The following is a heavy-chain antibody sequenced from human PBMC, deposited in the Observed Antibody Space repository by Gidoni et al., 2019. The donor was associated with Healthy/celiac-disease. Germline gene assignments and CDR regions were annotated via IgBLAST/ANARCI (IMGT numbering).Heavy chain of an antibody. D-gene: IGHD6-6*01. J-gene: IGHJ4*02. CDR2: ISGSGGST. Sequence: EVQLLESGGGLVQPGGCLRLSCAASGFTFRSYAMSWVRQAPGKGLEWVSAISGSGGSTYYADSVKGRFTISRDNSKNTLYLQMNSLRAEDTAVYYCAKVWLDSSSYYFDYWGQGTLVTVSS. CDR1: GFTFRSYA. V-gene: IGHV3-23*01. CDR3: AKVWLDSSSYYFDY.